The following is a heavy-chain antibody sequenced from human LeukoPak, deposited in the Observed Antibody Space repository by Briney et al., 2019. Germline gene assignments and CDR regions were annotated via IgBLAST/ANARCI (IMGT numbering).Heavy chain of an antibody. CDR1: GGSFSGYY. J-gene: IGHJ4*02. CDR3: RVDTPFFDY. CDR2: IYHSGST. V-gene: IGHV4-34*03. Sequence: PSETLSLTCAVYGGSFSGYYWGWIRQPPGKGLEWIGSIYHSGSTYYNPSLKSRVTISVDTSKYQFSLKLSSVTAADTAVYYCRVDTPFFDYWGQGTLVTVSS. D-gene: IGHD5-18*01.